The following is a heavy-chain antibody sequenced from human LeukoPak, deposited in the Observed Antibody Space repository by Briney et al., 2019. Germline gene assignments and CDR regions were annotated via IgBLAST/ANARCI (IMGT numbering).Heavy chain of an antibody. CDR2: ISNDGNNK. J-gene: IGHJ4*02. CDR3: ARPDDSESFYRANHY. CDR1: GFSFNTYP. D-gene: IGHD3-10*01. Sequence: PGGSLRLSCAASGFSFNTYPMHWVRQAPGKGLEGVAVISNDGNNKYYADSAKGRFTISRDNSNNTLSLQMNGLRVEDTAVYYCARPDDSESFYRANHYWGRGTLVTVS. V-gene: IGHV3-30*04.